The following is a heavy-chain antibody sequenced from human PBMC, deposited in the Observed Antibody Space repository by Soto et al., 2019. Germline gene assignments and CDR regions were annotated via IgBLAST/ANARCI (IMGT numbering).Heavy chain of an antibody. CDR3: SRETEAAVDY. CDR2: ISDDSNYI. Sequence: GGSLILSCAASGFTFSSHSLNWVRQAPGKGLEWVSSISDDSNYIYYADSVKGRFTISRDNAQNSLSLQMNSLRAQDTAVYYCSRETEAAVDYWGQGTLVTVSS. CDR1: GFTFSSHS. J-gene: IGHJ4*02. D-gene: IGHD6-25*01. V-gene: IGHV3-21*01.